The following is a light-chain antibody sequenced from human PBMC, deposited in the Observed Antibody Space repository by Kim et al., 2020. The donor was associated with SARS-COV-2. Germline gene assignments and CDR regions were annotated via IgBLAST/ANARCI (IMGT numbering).Light chain of an antibody. J-gene: IGLJ2*01. CDR2: EVS. V-gene: IGLV2-8*01. CDR1: NRDIGGDNY. Sequence: GQSVTISCTGTNRDIGGDNYVSWYQQYPGKAPNLMIYEVSKRPSGVPDRFSGSKSGNTASLTVSGLQAEDEANYYCCSYAGSNIMVFGGGTQLTVL. CDR3: CSYAGSNIMV.